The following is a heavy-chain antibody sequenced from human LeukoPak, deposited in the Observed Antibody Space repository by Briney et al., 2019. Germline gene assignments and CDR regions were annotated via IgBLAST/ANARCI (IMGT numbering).Heavy chain of an antibody. CDR1: AFTFNNYW. CDR2: IKGDGSST. V-gene: IGHV3-74*01. J-gene: IGHJ3*02. Sequence: QPGGSLRLSCVASAFTFNNYWMHWVRQAPGKGLVWVSRIKGDGSSTNYADSVRGRFTISRDNAKNSLYLQMNSLRVEDTALYYCARVRSVGGNPHAFNIWGQGTMVTVSS. D-gene: IGHD4-23*01. CDR3: ARVRSVGGNPHAFNI.